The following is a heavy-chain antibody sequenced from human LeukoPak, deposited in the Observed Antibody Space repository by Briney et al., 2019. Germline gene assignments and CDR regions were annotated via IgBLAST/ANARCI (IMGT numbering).Heavy chain of an antibody. D-gene: IGHD3-9*01. CDR2: IYHSGRT. CDR3: ARGAGFYDILTGYYRFDWFDP. J-gene: IGHJ5*02. CDR1: GGSISSGGYS. V-gene: IGHV4-30-2*01. Sequence: SETLSLTCAVSGGSISSGGYSWSWIRQPLGKGLEWIGYIYHSGRTYYNPSLKSRVTISVDRSKNQFSLKLSSVTAADTAVYYCARGAGFYDILTGYYRFDWFDPWGQGTLVTVSS.